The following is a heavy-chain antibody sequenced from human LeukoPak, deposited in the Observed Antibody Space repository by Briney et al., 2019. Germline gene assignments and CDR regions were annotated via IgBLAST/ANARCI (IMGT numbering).Heavy chain of an antibody. Sequence: GGSLRLSCAASGFTFSSFAMSWVRQAPGKGLEWVSAISGSGGSTYYADSVKGRFTISRDNSKNALYLQMNSLRAEDTAVYYCAKGYGDYVDYWGQGTLVTVSS. CDR2: ISGSGGST. D-gene: IGHD4-17*01. J-gene: IGHJ4*02. V-gene: IGHV3-23*01. CDR1: GFTFSSFA. CDR3: AKGYGDYVDY.